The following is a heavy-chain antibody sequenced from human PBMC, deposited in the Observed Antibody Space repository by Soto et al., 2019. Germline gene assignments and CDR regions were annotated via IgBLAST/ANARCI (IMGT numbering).Heavy chain of an antibody. D-gene: IGHD4-17*01. CDR3: ARGTTVVTPNKMSHYFDY. CDR2: IYYSGST. CDR1: GGSISSGGYY. V-gene: IGHV4-31*03. J-gene: IGHJ4*02. Sequence: QVQLQESGPGLVKPSQTLSLTCTVSGGSISSGGYYWSWIRQHPGKGLEWIGYIYYSGSTYYNPSLKSRVTISVDTSKNQFSLKLSSVTAADTAVYYCARGTTVVTPNKMSHYFDYWGQGTLVTVSS.